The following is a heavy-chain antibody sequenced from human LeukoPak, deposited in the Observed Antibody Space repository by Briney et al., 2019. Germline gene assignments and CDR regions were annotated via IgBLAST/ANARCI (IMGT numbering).Heavy chain of an antibody. Sequence: ASVKVSCKVSGYTLTELSMHWVRQAPGKGLEWMGGFDPEDGETIYAQKFQGRVTMTEDTSTDTAYMELSSLRSEDTAVYYCATELYYYDSSGPWGQGTLVTVSS. J-gene: IGHJ5*02. D-gene: IGHD3-22*01. V-gene: IGHV1-24*01. CDR1: GYTLTELS. CDR3: ATELYYYDSSGP. CDR2: FDPEDGET.